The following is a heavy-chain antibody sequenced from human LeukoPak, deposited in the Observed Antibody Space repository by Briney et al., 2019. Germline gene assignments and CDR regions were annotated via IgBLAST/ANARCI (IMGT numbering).Heavy chain of an antibody. Sequence: GASVKVSCKVSGGTFSSYTISWVRQAPGQGLEWMGRIIPILGIANYAQKFQGRVTITADKSTSTAYMELSSLRSEDTAVYYCTQTSDYYDSSGYSSWGQGTLVTVSS. V-gene: IGHV1-69*02. CDR1: GGTFSSYT. D-gene: IGHD3-22*01. CDR3: TQTSDYYDSSGYSS. J-gene: IGHJ5*02. CDR2: IIPILGIA.